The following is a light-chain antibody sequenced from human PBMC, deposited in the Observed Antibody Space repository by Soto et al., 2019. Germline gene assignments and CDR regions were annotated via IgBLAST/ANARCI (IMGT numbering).Light chain of an antibody. CDR3: SSYAGSSIPVA. Sequence: QSALTQPPSASGFPGQSVTISCTGASSDVGGYNFVSWYQHHPGKAPRLMIYDVTQRPSGVPDRFSGSKSGNTASLTVSGLQVDDEAYYYCSSYAGSSIPVAFGGGTKLTVL. J-gene: IGLJ2*01. V-gene: IGLV2-8*01. CDR1: SSDVGGYNF. CDR2: DVT.